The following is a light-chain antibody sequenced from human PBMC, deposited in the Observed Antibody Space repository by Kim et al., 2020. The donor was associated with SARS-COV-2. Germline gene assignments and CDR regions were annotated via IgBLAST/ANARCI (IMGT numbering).Light chain of an antibody. V-gene: IGLV1-44*01. CDR3: AAWDDSMNGRYV. CDR2: CNT. J-gene: IGLJ1*01. Sequence: KVTISSCGSSPNIRSNTVNWYQQLPGTAPNLLIYCNTKRPSGGPDRFSGSTSGTSAALAISGLQSEDEADYYCAAWDDSMNGRYVFGTGTKVTVL. CDR1: SPNIRSNT.